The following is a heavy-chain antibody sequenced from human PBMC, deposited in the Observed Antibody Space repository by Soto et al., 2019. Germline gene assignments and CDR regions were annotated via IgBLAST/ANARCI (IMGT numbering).Heavy chain of an antibody. Sequence: EVQLVESGGGWVQPGGSLRLSCAASGFTFSSYWMSWVRQAPGKGLEWVANIKQDGSEKYYVDSVKGRFTISRDNAKNSLYLQMNSLRAEDTAVYYCARDPPQEGRPISYGMDVWGQGTTVTVSS. D-gene: IGHD6-6*01. V-gene: IGHV3-7*03. J-gene: IGHJ6*02. CDR1: GFTFSSYW. CDR2: IKQDGSEK. CDR3: ARDPPQEGRPISYGMDV.